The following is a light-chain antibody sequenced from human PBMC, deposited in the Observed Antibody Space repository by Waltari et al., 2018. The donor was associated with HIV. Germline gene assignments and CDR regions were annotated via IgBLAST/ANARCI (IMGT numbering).Light chain of an antibody. J-gene: IGLJ3*02. V-gene: IGLV2-14*01. CDR1: SSDVGSYSY. Sequence: QSALTQPASVSGSPGQSITISCTGSSSDVGSYSYVSWYQQPPGKAPQLIIYAVNSRPSGVSNRFSGSKSGNTASLTISGLQAEDEADYYCNSYTSISTWVFGGGTKLTVL. CDR2: AVN. CDR3: NSYTSISTWV.